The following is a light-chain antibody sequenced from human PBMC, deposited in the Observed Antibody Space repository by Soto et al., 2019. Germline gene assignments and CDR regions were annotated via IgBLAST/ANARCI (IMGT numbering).Light chain of an antibody. J-gene: IGKJ4*01. CDR3: HQRSNWPSFT. CDR2: DAS. Sequence: EIVLTQSPATLSLSPGERATLSCRASQSISNFLAWYQQKPGQAPRLLIYDASKRATDIPDRFIGSGSGTDFTLTINSLEPEDFAVYYCHQRSNWPSFTFGGGTKVDIK. V-gene: IGKV3-11*01. CDR1: QSISNF.